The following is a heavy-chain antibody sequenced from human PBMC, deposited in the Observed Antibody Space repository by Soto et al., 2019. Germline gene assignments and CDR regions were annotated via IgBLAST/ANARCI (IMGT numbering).Heavy chain of an antibody. J-gene: IGHJ4*02. CDR1: GGTFSSYT. Sequence: QVQLVQSGAEVKKPGSSVKVSCKASGGTFSSYTISWVRQAPGQGLEWMGRIIPILGIANYAQKFQGRVTFTADKSRRPAEMEVSSLRSDDTAVYYCASSPVSGYGPEHYWGQGALGTVSS. D-gene: IGHD5-12*01. CDR3: ASSPVSGYGPEHY. V-gene: IGHV1-69*02. CDR2: IIPILGIA.